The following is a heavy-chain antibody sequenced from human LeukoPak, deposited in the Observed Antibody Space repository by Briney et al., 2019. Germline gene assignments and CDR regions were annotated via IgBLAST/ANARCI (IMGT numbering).Heavy chain of an antibody. D-gene: IGHD2-15*01. CDR1: GFTFSSYS. CDR2: ISSSSSSI. J-gene: IGHJ4*02. CDR3: TREVWYDALSFDY. V-gene: IGHV3-48*01. Sequence: GSLRLSCAASGFTFSSYSMNWVRQAPGKGLEWVSYISSSSSSIHYADSVKGRFTVSRDNSKNMLELQMNSLTTEDTAVYYCTREVWYDALSFDYWGQGTLVSVSS.